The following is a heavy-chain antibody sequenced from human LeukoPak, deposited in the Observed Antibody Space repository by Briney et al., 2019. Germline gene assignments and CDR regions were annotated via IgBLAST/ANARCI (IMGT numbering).Heavy chain of an antibody. V-gene: IGHV1-46*01. Sequence: ASVKVSCKASGYTFTSYYTHWVRQAPGQGLEWMGIINPSGGSTSYAQKFQGRVTMTRDMSTSTVYMELSSLRSEDTAVYSCARDSSQGAKEYYFDYWGQGTLVTVSS. CDR3: ARDSSQGAKEYYFDY. CDR1: GYTFTSYY. J-gene: IGHJ4*02. CDR2: INPSGGST. D-gene: IGHD6-13*01.